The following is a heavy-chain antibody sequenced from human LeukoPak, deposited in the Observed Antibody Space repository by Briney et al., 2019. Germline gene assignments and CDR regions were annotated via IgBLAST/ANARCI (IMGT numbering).Heavy chain of an antibody. D-gene: IGHD6-13*01. CDR1: GFTFSSHA. CDR3: AKSSSWYDPYYFDY. J-gene: IGHJ4*02. CDR2: ISDSGGST. V-gene: IGHV3-23*01. Sequence: GGSLRLSCAASGFTFSSHAMSWVRQAPGKGLEWVSGISDSGGSTYYADSVKGRFTISRDNSKNTLYLQMNSLRAEDTAVYYCAKSSSWYDPYYFDYWGQGTLVTVSS.